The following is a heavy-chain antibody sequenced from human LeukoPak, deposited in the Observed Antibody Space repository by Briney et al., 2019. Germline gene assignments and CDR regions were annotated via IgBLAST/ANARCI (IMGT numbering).Heavy chain of an antibody. J-gene: IGHJ5*02. D-gene: IGHD2-15*01. Sequence: SVKVSCKASGVTFSRYAITWVRQAPGQGLEWMGGIIPIFGTANYAQKFQGRVTISADESTTTAYMELSSLRSEDTAVYYCARRYCSGGSCYSWGNWFDPWGQGTLVTVSS. CDR2: IIPIFGTA. V-gene: IGHV1-69*13. CDR1: GVTFSRYA. CDR3: ARRYCSGGSCYSWGNWFDP.